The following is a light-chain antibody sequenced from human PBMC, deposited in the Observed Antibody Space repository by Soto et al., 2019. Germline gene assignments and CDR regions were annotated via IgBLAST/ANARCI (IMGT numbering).Light chain of an antibody. V-gene: IGKV1-39*01. CDR3: QHSYSTPLT. J-gene: IGKJ4*01. Sequence: DIQMTQSPSSLSASVGDRVTITCRASQSISSYLNWYQQKPGKAPKLLIYAASSLQSGVPSRFSGSGSGTDFTLTISSLQPEDFATYYCQHSYSTPLTFGGGTKLEIK. CDR1: QSISSY. CDR2: AAS.